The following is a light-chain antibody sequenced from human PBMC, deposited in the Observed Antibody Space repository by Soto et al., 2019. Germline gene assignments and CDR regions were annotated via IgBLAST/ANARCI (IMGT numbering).Light chain of an antibody. CDR2: YDD. V-gene: IGLV1-36*01. CDR1: RSNIGENA. CDR3: AAWDNSLNGWV. J-gene: IGLJ3*02. Sequence: QSVLTQPPSLSEAPRQRVTISCSGSRSNIGENAVNWYQQFPGKAPKLLIYYDDLLPSGVSDRFSGSKSGTSASLAISGLQSEDEADYYCAAWDNSLNGWVFGRGTKVTVL.